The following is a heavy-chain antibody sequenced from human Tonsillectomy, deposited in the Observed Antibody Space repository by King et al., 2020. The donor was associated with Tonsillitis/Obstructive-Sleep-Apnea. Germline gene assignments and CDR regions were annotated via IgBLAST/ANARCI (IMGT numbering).Heavy chain of an antibody. Sequence: VQLQQWGAGLLKPSETLSLTCAVYGGSFSGYYWSWIRQPPGKGLEWIGEINHSGSTNYNPSLKSRVTISVDTSKNQFSLKLSPVTAADTAVYYCARERYSGSYGFDSWGQGTLVTVSS. CDR1: GGSFSGYY. CDR2: INHSGST. J-gene: IGHJ4*02. CDR3: ARERYSGSYGFDS. V-gene: IGHV4-34*01. D-gene: IGHD1-26*01.